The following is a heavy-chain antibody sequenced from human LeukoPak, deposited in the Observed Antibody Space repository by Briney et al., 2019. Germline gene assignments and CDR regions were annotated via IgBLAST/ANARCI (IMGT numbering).Heavy chain of an antibody. CDR3: ARHYSSSWYHSDY. CDR2: IYPGDSDT. J-gene: IGHJ4*02. D-gene: IGHD6-13*01. V-gene: IGHV5-51*01. Sequence: GESLKISCKASGYSFTTYWIDWVRQMPGKGLEWMGMIYPGDSDTRYSPSFQGQVTISADKSITTACLQWSSLKASDTAIYYCARHYSSSWYHSDYWGQGTLVTVSS. CDR1: GYSFTTYW.